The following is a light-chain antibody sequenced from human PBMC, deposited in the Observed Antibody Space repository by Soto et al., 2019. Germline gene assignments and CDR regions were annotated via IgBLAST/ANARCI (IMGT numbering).Light chain of an antibody. CDR1: QSISRW. Sequence: DIQMTLSPSTLSASVGDRVTITCRASQSISRWLAWYQQKPGKAPKVLIWDASSLQRGVPSSFSGSGSATEFTLTISSLPPHESAIYYCQQYNGYSPWTFGQGTKVDIK. CDR3: QQYNGYSPWT. V-gene: IGKV1-5*01. J-gene: IGKJ1*01. CDR2: DAS.